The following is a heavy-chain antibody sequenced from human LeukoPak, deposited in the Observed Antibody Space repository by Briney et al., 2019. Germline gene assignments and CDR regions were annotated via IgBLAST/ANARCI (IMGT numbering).Heavy chain of an antibody. CDR2: IRYDGSNK. CDR1: GFTFSSYG. CDR3: AARSYDILTGFDL. D-gene: IGHD3-9*01. V-gene: IGHV3-30*02. J-gene: IGHJ4*02. Sequence: GGSLRLSCAASGFTFSSYGMHWVRQAPGKGLEWVAFIRYDGSNKYYADSVKGRFTISRDNSKNTLYLQMNSLRAEDTAIYYCAARSYDILTGFDLWGQGTLVTVSS.